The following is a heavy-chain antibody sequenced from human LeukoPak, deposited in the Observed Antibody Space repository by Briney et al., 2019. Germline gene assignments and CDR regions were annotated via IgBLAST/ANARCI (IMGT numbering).Heavy chain of an antibody. CDR3: ARGTWDSSGYYYRWFDP. J-gene: IGHJ5*02. Sequence: SETLSLTCTVSGGSISSYYWSWIRQPPGKGLEWIGYIYYSGSTNYNPSLKSRVTISVDTSKNQFSLKLSSVTAADTAVYYCARGTWDSSGYYYRWFDPWGQGTLVTVSS. V-gene: IGHV4-59*08. D-gene: IGHD3-22*01. CDR2: IYYSGST. CDR1: GGSISSYY.